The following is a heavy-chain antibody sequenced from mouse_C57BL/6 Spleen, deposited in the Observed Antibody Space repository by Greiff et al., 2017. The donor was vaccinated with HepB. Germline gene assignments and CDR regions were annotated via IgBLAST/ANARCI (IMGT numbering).Heavy chain of an antibody. CDR1: GYTFTDYE. CDR2: IDPETGGT. J-gene: IGHJ4*01. V-gene: IGHV1-15*01. D-gene: IGHD4-1*01. Sequence: VQLQQSGAELVRPGASVTLSCKASGYTFTDYEMHWVKQTPVHGLEWIGAIDPETGGTAYNQKFKGKAILTADKSSSTAYMQLSSLTSEDSAVYFCATLTGTGAMDYWGQGTSVTVSS. CDR3: ATLTGTGAMDY.